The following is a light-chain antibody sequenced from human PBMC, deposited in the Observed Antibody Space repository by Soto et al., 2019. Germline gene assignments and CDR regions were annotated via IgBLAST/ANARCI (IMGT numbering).Light chain of an antibody. CDR3: QQYYSYPPLT. V-gene: IGKV1-8*01. Sequence: AIRMTQSPPSLSASTGDRVTIPCRASQGISSYLAWYQQKPGKAPKLLIYAASTLQSGVPSRFSGSGSGTDFTLTISCLQSEDFATYYCQQYYSYPPLTFGQGTRLEIK. CDR2: AAS. J-gene: IGKJ5*01. CDR1: QGISSY.